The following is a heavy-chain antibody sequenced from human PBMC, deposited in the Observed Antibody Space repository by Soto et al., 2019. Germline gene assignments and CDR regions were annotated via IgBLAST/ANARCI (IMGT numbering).Heavy chain of an antibody. CDR3: ARATVTTGRIGDFDM. Sequence: EVQLMESGGGLVKPGGSLRLSCAASGFTFSSYSMNWVRQAPGKGLEWVSSITSSSSYINYADSVKGRFTISRDNAKNSLYLQTNSLRAEDTAVYYCARATVTTGRIGDFDMWGQGTMDTVSS. J-gene: IGHJ3*02. CDR2: ITSSSSYI. D-gene: IGHD4-17*01. CDR1: GFTFSSYS. V-gene: IGHV3-21*01.